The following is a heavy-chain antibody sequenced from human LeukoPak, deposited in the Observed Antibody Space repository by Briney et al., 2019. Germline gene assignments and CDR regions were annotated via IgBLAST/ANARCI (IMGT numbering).Heavy chain of an antibody. CDR1: GFTFSSYA. J-gene: IGHJ4*02. CDR2: ISGSGGST. CDR3: ATDPSYGANY. Sequence: PGGSLRPSCAASGFTFSSYAMSCVRQAPGKGLEWVSAISGSGGSTYYADSVKGRFTISRDNSKNTLYLQMNSLRAEATAVYYCATDPSYGANYWGQGTLVTVSS. V-gene: IGHV3-23*01. D-gene: IGHD2/OR15-2a*01.